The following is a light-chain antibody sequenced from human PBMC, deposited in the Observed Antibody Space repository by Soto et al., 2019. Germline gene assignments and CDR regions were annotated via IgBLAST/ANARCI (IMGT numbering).Light chain of an antibody. V-gene: IGLV7-43*01. CDR3: LLYYGGAQV. J-gene: IGLJ2*01. CDR2: NTN. Sequence: HTVVTQEPSLTVSPGGTVTLTCASSTGAVTSGYYPNWFQQKPGQAPRALIYNTNNKHSWTPARFSGSLLGGKAALTLSGVQPEDEAEYYCLLYYGGAQVFGGGTKLTVL. CDR1: TGAVTSGYY.